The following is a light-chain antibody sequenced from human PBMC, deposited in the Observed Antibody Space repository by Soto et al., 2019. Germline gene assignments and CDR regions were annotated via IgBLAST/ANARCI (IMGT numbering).Light chain of an antibody. CDR3: QKYNSAPRT. CDR2: AAS. Sequence: DIQMTQSPSSLSASVGDRVTITCRASQGISNYLAWYQQKTGKVPKLLIYAASTLQSGVPSRFSGSGSRTDFSLTISSLQPEDVATYYCQKYNSAPRTFGQGTKVEIK. J-gene: IGKJ1*01. V-gene: IGKV1-27*01. CDR1: QGISNY.